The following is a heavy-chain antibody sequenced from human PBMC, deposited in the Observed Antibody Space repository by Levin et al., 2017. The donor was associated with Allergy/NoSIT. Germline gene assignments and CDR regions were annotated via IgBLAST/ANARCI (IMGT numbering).Heavy chain of an antibody. Sequence: PGGSLRLSCQGSGYSFTNYWIAWVRQTPGKGLEWVGVIYPGDSDTRYSPSFQGQVTISADKSINTAYLQWSSLKASDTAMYYCARRGEKTEYFDPWGQGTLVIVSS. CDR3: ARRGEKTEYFDP. V-gene: IGHV5-51*01. D-gene: IGHD3-16*01. CDR2: IYPGDSDT. CDR1: GYSFTNYW. J-gene: IGHJ5*02.